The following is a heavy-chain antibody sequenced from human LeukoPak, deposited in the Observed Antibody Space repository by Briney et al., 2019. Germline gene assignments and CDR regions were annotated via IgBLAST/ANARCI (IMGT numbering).Heavy chain of an antibody. Sequence: SETLSLTCTVSGGSISSYYWSWIRQPPEKGLEWIGYTHYSGSTKYNPSLKSRVTISVDTSKNQFSLKLSSVTAADTAVYYCARSYSSGWYPSDYFDYWGQGTLVTVSS. CDR2: THYSGST. D-gene: IGHD6-19*01. CDR1: GGSISSYY. J-gene: IGHJ4*02. V-gene: IGHV4-59*12. CDR3: ARSYSSGWYPSDYFDY.